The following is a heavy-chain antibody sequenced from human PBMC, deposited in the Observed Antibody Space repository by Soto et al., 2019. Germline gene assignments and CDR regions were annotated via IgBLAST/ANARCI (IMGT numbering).Heavy chain of an antibody. CDR3: ARFSGGSYNTYYFYYGMDV. D-gene: IGHD2-15*01. Sequence: ASVKVSCKASGYAFTSYGISWVRQAPGQGLDWMGWISAYNGNTKYAQDLQGRVTMTTDTSTSTAYMELRSLRSDDTAMYYCARFSGGSYNTYYFYYGMDVWGQGTTVTVSS. CDR2: ISAYNGNT. V-gene: IGHV1-18*04. J-gene: IGHJ6*02. CDR1: GYAFTSYG.